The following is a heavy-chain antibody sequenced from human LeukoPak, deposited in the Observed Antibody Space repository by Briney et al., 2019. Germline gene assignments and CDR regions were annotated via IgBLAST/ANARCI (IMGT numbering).Heavy chain of an antibody. CDR2: ISTNGDGT. CDR1: GFTFSTYA. V-gene: IGHV3-64*01. D-gene: IGHD2-15*01. CDR3: ARYSGSCYNS. J-gene: IGHJ4*02. Sequence: GSLRLSCAASGFTFSTYAMHWARQGPGKGLEYVSAISTNGDGTYYASSVTGRFTISRDNSKNTLYLQMGSLRAEDTAVYYCARYSGSCYNSWGQGTLVTVSS.